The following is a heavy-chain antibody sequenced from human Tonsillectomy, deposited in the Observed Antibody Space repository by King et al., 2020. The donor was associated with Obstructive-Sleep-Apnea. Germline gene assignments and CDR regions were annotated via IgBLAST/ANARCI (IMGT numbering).Heavy chain of an antibody. V-gene: IGHV5-10-1*01. CDR3: AGIAVAGTD. D-gene: IGHD6-19*01. CDR1: GYSFTSYG. J-gene: IGHJ4*02. Sequence: VQLVGSGAEVKKPGESLRISCKGSGYSFTSYGISWVRQMPGKGLEWMGRMDPRDSYTNYSPSFQGHVTIYADKSISTAYLQWSSLKASDTAMYYCAGIAVAGTDWGQGTLVTVSS. CDR2: MDPRDSYT.